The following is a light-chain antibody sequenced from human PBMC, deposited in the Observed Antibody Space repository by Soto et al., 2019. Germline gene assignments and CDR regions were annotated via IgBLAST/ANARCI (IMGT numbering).Light chain of an antibody. CDR2: EVS. J-gene: IGLJ2*01. Sequence: QSALTQPASVSGSPGQSITISCTGTSSDVGGYNYVSWYQQHPGKAPKLMIYEVSNRPSGVSTRFSGSKSGNTASLTISGLQAEDEADYYCSSYTSSSTLFGGGTKVTVL. V-gene: IGLV2-14*01. CDR1: SSDVGGYNY. CDR3: SSYTSSSTL.